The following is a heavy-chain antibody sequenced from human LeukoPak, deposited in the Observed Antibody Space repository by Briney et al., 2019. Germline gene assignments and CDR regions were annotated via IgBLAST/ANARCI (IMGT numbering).Heavy chain of an antibody. D-gene: IGHD2-21*01. V-gene: IGHV3-30*18. J-gene: IGHJ4*02. CDR1: AFTFSSYG. Sequence: GGSLRLSCAASAFTFSSYGMHWVRQAPGKGLEWVAVISYDGSNKYYGDAVKGRFTISRDNSKNTLYLQMNSLRAEDTAVYYCAKEPLYYYWGQGTLVTVSS. CDR2: ISYDGSNK. CDR3: AKEPLYYY.